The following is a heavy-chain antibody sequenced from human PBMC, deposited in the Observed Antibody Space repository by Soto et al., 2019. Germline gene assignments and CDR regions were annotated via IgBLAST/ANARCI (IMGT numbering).Heavy chain of an antibody. CDR2: INAGNGNT. CDR3: AITYYYDSSGYYYFDY. Sequence: GASVKVSCKASGYTFTSYAMHWVRQAPGQRLEWMGWINAGNGNTKYSQKFQGRVTITRDTSASTAYMELSSLRSEDTAVYYCAITYYYDSSGYYYFDYWGQGTLVTVSS. J-gene: IGHJ4*02. V-gene: IGHV1-3*01. CDR1: GYTFTSYA. D-gene: IGHD3-22*01.